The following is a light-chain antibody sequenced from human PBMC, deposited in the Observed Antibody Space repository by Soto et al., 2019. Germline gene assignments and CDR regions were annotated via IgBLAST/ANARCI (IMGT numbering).Light chain of an antibody. J-gene: IGLJ1*01. Sequence: LTQPPSVSGSPGQSVAISCSGTSSDVGSYNRVSWYQQPPGTAPKLMIYDVSNRPSGVPDRFSGSKSGNTASLTISGLQAEDEADYYCSSFTSSSTYVFGTGTKVTLL. CDR3: SSFTSSSTYV. CDR2: DVS. CDR1: SSDVGSYNR. V-gene: IGLV2-18*02.